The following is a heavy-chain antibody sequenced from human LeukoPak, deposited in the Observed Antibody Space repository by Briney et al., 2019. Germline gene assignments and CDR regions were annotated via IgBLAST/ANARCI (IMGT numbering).Heavy chain of an antibody. CDR2: IYHSGST. CDR1: GGSLSSSNW. CDR3: ASSSLRGSDAFDI. Sequence: SETLSLTCAVSGGSLSSSNWWSLVRPPPGKGLEWIGEIYHSGSTNYNPSLKSRVTISVDKSKNQFSLKLSSVTAADTAVYYCASSSLRGSDAFDIWGQGTMVTVSS. J-gene: IGHJ3*02. V-gene: IGHV4-4*02. D-gene: IGHD3-16*01.